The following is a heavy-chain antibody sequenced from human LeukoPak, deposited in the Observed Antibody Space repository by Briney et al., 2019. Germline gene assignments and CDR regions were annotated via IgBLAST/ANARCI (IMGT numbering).Heavy chain of an antibody. CDR2: IYYSGST. CDR1: GGSLSSSSYY. J-gene: IGHJ4*02. CDR3: AIIGGESDY. V-gene: IGHV4-39*01. Sequence: SETLSLTCTVSGGSLSSSSYYWGWIRHPPGKGLEWIGSIYYSGSTYYNPSLKSRVTISVDTSKNQFSLKLSSVTAADTAVYYCAIIGGESDYWGQGTLVTVSS. D-gene: IGHD2-15*01.